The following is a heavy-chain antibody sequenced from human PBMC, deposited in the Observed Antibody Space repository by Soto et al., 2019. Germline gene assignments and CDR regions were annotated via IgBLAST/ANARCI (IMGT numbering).Heavy chain of an antibody. J-gene: IGHJ4*02. CDR2: ISGSGGST. Sequence: GGSLRLSCAASGFTFSSYAMSWVRQAPGKGLEWVSAISGSGGSTYYADSVKGRFTISRDNSKNTLYLQMNSLRAEDTAVYYCANRLGKNTGGLDYWGQGTLVTVSS. CDR1: GFTFSSYA. V-gene: IGHV3-23*01. CDR3: ANRLGKNTGGLDY. D-gene: IGHD7-27*01.